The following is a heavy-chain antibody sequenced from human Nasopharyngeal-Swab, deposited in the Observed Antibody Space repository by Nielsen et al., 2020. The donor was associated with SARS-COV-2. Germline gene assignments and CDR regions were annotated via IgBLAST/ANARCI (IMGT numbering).Heavy chain of an antibody. Sequence: ASVKVSCKASGYTFTSYDINWVRQATGQGLEWMGWMNPNSGNTGYAQKFQGRVTMTRDTSISTAYLELSRLRSDDTAVYYCARALGYCSGGSCYPFGYWGQGTLVTVSS. D-gene: IGHD2-15*01. CDR3: ARALGYCSGGSCYPFGY. J-gene: IGHJ4*02. V-gene: IGHV1-8*01. CDR2: MNPNSGNT. CDR1: GYTFTSYD.